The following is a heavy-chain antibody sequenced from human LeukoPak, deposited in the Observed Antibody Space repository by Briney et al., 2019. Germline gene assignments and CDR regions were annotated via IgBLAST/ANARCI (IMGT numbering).Heavy chain of an antibody. CDR1: GGTFSSYA. V-gene: IGHV1-69*06. Sequence: GASVKVSCKASGGTFSSYAISWVRQAPGQGLEWMGGIIPIFGTANYAQKFQGRVTITADKSTSTAYMEQSSLRSEDTAVYYCARVRITMVRGVPENWFDPWGQGTLVTVSS. J-gene: IGHJ5*02. CDR2: IIPIFGTA. D-gene: IGHD3-10*01. CDR3: ARVRITMVRGVPENWFDP.